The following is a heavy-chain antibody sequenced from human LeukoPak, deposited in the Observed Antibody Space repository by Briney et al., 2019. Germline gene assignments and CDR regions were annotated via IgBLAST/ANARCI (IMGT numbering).Heavy chain of an antibody. Sequence: GGSLRLSCAASGFTFSTYEMNWVRQAPGKGLEWVSIPYSSGTTYYANSVKGRFTISRDNSENKLFLQMNSLRAEDTAVYCCARGGFGPSDALDIWGQGTMVTVSS. CDR2: PYSSGTT. V-gene: IGHV3-48*03. CDR3: ARGGFGPSDALDI. D-gene: IGHD3-10*01. J-gene: IGHJ3*02. CDR1: GFTFSTYE.